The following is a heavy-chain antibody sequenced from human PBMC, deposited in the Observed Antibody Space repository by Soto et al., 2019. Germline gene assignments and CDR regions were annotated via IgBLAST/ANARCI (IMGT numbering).Heavy chain of an antibody. Sequence: QVQLVESGGGVVQPGRSLRLSCAASGFTFSSYGMHWVRQAPDKGLEWVAVISYDGSNKYYADSVKGRFTISRDNSKNTLYLQMNSLITEDTGVYYGAKDLVSYGDHEALFDHMDVWGQGTTVTVSS. CDR1: GFTFSSYG. CDR2: ISYDGSNK. CDR3: AKDLVSYGDHEALFDHMDV. V-gene: IGHV3-30*18. D-gene: IGHD4-17*01. J-gene: IGHJ6*02.